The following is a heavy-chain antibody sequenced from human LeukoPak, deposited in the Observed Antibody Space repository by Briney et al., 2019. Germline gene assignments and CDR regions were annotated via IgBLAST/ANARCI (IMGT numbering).Heavy chain of an antibody. CDR2: IYSSGST. V-gene: IGHV4-4*07. Sequence: SETLSLTCTVSGGSISGYYWSWIRQPAGKGLEWIGCIYSSGSTNYNPSLKSRVTMSIDTSKNQFSLKLSSVTAADTAFYYCARDTKFSPWGQGTLVTVSS. D-gene: IGHD3-3*01. CDR1: GGSISGYY. J-gene: IGHJ5*02. CDR3: ARDTKFSP.